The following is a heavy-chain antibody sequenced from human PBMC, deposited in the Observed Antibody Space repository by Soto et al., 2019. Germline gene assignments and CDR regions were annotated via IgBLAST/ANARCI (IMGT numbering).Heavy chain of an antibody. CDR3: ARGGHLYSSNWTSGEFDY. CDR1: GDSVSSNSAA. V-gene: IGHV6-1*01. CDR2: TYYRSKWYN. J-gene: IGHJ4*02. D-gene: IGHD6-13*01. Sequence: PSQTLSLTCAISGDSVSSNSAAWNRIRQSPSRGLEWLGRTYYRSKWYNDYAVSVKSRITINPDTSKNQFSLQLNSVTPEDTAVYYCARGGHLYSSNWTSGEFDYWGQGTLVTVSS.